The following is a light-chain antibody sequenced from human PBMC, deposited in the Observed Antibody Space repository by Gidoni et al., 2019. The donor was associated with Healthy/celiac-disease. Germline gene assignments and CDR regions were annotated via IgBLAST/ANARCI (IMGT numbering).Light chain of an antibody. CDR2: WAS. Sequence: DIVMTQSPDSLAVSLGERALINCKSSQSVLYSSNNKNDLAWYQQKPVQHPKLRIYWASTRESGVPDRFSGSGSGTEFTLTISSLQAEDVAVYYCQQYYSTPFTFGPGTKVDIK. V-gene: IGKV4-1*01. CDR1: QSVLYSSNNKND. CDR3: QQYYSTPFT. J-gene: IGKJ3*01.